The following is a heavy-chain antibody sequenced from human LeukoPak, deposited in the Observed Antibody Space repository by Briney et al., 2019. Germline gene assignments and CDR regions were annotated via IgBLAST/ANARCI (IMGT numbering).Heavy chain of an antibody. D-gene: IGHD3-9*01. CDR2: INPNSGGT. V-gene: IGHV1-2*02. Sequence: GASVKVSCKASGYTFTGYYMDWVRQAPGQGLEWMGWINPNSGGTNYAQKFQGRVTMTRDTSISTAYMELSRLRSDDTAVYYCARGAYYDILTGYLTYNWFDPWGQGTLVTVSS. J-gene: IGHJ5*02. CDR1: GYTFTGYY. CDR3: ARGAYYDILTGYLTYNWFDP.